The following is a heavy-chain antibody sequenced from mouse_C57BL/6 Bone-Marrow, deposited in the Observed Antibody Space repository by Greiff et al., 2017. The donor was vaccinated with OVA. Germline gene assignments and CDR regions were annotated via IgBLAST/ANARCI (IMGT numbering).Heavy chain of an antibody. Sequence: QVQLQQPGAELVKPGASVKLSCKASGYTFTSYWMHWVKQRPGQGLEWIGKIHPNSGSTNYNEKFKSKATLTVDKSSSTAYMQLSSLTSEDSAVYYCARGVLITTVVATDYWGQGTTLTVSS. J-gene: IGHJ2*01. CDR3: ARGVLITTVVATDY. V-gene: IGHV1-64*01. CDR1: GYTFTSYW. CDR2: IHPNSGST. D-gene: IGHD1-1*01.